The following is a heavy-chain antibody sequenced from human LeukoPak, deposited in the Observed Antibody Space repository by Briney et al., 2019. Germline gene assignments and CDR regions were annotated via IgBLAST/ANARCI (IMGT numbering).Heavy chain of an antibody. CDR2: FDPEDGET. Sequence: ASVKVSCKVSGYTLTELSMHWVRQAPGKGLEWMGGFDPEDGETIYAQKFQGRVTMTRNTSIKTAYLELSRLRSEDTAVYYCAREDPSGYSSGWYYFDYWGQGTLVTVSS. J-gene: IGHJ4*02. D-gene: IGHD6-19*01. V-gene: IGHV1-24*01. CDR1: GYTLTELS. CDR3: AREDPSGYSSGWYYFDY.